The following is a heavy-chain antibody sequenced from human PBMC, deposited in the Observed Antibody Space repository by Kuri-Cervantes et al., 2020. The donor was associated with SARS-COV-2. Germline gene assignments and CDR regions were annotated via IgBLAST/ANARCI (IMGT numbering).Heavy chain of an antibody. CDR1: GYSISSGYY. D-gene: IGHD1-26*01. V-gene: IGHV3-11*04. CDR3: ARGGRSGSYLYYFDY. Sequence: LSLTCTVSGYSISSGYYWGWIRQPPGKGLEWVSGISWNSGSIGYADSVKGRFTISRDNAKNSLYLQMNSLRAEDTAVYYCARGGRSGSYLYYFDYWGQGTLVTVSS. J-gene: IGHJ4*02. CDR2: ISWNSGSI.